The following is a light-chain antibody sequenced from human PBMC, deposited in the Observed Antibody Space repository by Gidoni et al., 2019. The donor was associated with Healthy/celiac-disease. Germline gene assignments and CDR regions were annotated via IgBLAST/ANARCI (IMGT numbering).Light chain of an antibody. J-gene: IGKJ4*01. CDR3: QQRSNWPLT. CDR1: QSVSSY. V-gene: IGKV3-11*01. CDR2: DAS. Sequence: EIVLTQSPATLSLSPGERATLSCRASQSVSSYLAWYQQKPGQAPRLLIYDASNRATGIPARFSGSGSGTYFTLTISILAPEDFAVYYCQQRSNWPLTFGGGTKVEIK.